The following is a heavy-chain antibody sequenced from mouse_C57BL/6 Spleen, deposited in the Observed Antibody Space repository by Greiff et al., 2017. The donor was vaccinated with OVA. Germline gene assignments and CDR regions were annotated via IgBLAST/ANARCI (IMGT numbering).Heavy chain of an antibody. CDR2: IYYSGTI. V-gene: IGHV3-5*01. CDR1: GISITTGNYR. Sequence: DVKLQESGPGLVKPSQTVFLTCTVTGISITTGNYRWSWIRQFPGNKLEWIGYIYYSGTITYNPSLTSRTTITRDTPKNQFFLEMNSLTAEDTATYYCARERLYDYAMDYWGQGTSVTVSS. CDR3: ARERLYDYAMDY. D-gene: IGHD2-4*01. J-gene: IGHJ4*01.